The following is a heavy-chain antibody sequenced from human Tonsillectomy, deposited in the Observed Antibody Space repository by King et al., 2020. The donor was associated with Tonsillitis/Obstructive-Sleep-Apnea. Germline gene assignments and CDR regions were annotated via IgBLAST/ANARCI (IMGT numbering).Heavy chain of an antibody. D-gene: IGHD4-17*01. Sequence: VQLVESGGGLVKPGGSLRLSCAASGFTFSSYSMNWVRPAPGKGLEWVSSISSSSSYIYYADSVKGRFTISRDNAKNSLYLQMNSLRAEDTAVYYCARGQDYGDPLYYYYSYMDVLGKGTTVTVSS. CDR3: ARGQDYGDPLYYYYSYMDV. CDR2: ISSSSSYI. J-gene: IGHJ6*03. V-gene: IGHV3-21*01. CDR1: GFTFSSYS.